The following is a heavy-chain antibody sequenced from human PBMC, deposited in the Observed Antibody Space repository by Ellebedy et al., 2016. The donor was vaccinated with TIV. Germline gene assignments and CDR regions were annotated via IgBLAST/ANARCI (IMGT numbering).Heavy chain of an antibody. Sequence: GESLKISCQASGFSIFPYAMRWVRQAPGKGLEWVSHIGTGAHHADSVKGRFTISRDNFKNTLYLQMDSLTVEDTAVYYCAKDRVNGNGVLDPFDVWGQGTLVTVSS. D-gene: IGHD2-8*01. CDR1: GFSIFPYA. V-gene: IGHV3-23*01. J-gene: IGHJ3*01. CDR3: AKDRVNGNGVLDPFDV. CDR2: IGTGA.